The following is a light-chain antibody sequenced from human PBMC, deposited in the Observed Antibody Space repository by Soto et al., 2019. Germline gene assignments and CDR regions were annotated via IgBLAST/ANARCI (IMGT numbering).Light chain of an antibody. CDR3: QRYKT. J-gene: IGKJ1*01. Sequence: EIVLTQSPGTLSLSPGERATLSCRASQSVSSSYLAWYQQKPGQAPMLPAYGASSRATGSPGRSGGGGSGTVFTLTIRRLEPEDFAGYYCQRYKTFGQGTKVDIK. V-gene: IGKV3-20*01. CDR2: GAS. CDR1: QSVSSSY.